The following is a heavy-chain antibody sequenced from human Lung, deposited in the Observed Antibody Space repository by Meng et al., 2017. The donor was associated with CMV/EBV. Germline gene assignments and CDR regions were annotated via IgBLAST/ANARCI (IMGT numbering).Heavy chain of an antibody. V-gene: IGHV4-30-4*08. Sequence: SETLSLTCTVSGASIGSDNYYWSWIRQPPGKGLEWIGYIYYSGSSFYNPSLKSRVTISLNMSKNQFSPYLSSVTAADTAVYYCARADYYNLMDVWGQGTTVTVS. CDR3: ARADYYNLMDV. CDR1: GASIGSDNYY. J-gene: IGHJ6*02. CDR2: IYYSGSS.